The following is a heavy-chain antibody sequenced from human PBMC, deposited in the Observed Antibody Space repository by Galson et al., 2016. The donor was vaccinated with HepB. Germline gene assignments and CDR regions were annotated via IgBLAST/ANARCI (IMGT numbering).Heavy chain of an antibody. CDR2: IYWDDDK. V-gene: IGHV2-5*02. Sequence: PALVKPTQTLTLTCTFSGFPLSTFGVGVGWIRQPPGRALEWLALIYWDDDKRYNPSLKGRLTITKDTSKNQVVLTMANVDPVDTATYYCAHRPADFGVCSTASCKADYFDYWGQGTLVTVSS. CDR1: GFPLSTFGVG. D-gene: IGHD2-2*01. J-gene: IGHJ4*02. CDR3: AHRPADFGVCSTASCKADYFDY.